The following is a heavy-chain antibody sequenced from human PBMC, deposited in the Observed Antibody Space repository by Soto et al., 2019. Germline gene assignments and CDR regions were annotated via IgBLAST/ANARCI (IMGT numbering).Heavy chain of an antibody. V-gene: IGHV1-18*04. CDR1: GYTFPNYG. D-gene: IGHD1-1*01. J-gene: IGHJ5*02. Sequence: GASVKVSCKASGYTFPNYGISWVRQAPGQGLEWMGWITPYNGNTNYAQKFQGRVSLTTDTSTTTAYMELRSLRSDDTAVYYCARDGLCTTTKCQFRFDPWGQGTLVTVSS. CDR3: ARDGLCTTTKCQFRFDP. CDR2: ITPYNGNT.